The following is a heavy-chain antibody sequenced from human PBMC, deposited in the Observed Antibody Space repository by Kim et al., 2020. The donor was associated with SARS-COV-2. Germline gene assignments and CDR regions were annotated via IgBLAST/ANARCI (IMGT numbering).Heavy chain of an antibody. D-gene: IGHD3-22*01. V-gene: IGHV3-48*01. Sequence: GGSLRLSCAASGFIFSSYSMNWVRQAPGKGLEWVSHISRSSSTIYYADSVKGRFTISRDNAKNSLYLQMNSLRAEDTAVYYCARDASSWGDSSGLGRYWYFELWGRGTLVTVSS. CDR1: GFIFSSYS. CDR3: ARDASSWGDSSGLGRYWYFEL. CDR2: ISRSSSTI. J-gene: IGHJ2*01.